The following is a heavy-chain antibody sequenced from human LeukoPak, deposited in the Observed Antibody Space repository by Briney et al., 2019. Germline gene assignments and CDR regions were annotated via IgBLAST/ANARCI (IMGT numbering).Heavy chain of an antibody. J-gene: IGHJ6*03. CDR1: GGSFSGYY. CDR3: ARGASSYSSSSDYYYYYYMDV. V-gene: IGHV4-34*01. Sequence: SETLSLTCAVYGGSFSGYYWSWIRQPPGKGLEWIGEINHSGSTNYNPSLKSRVTISVDTSKNQFSLKLSSVTAADTAVYYCARGASSYSSSSDYYYYYYMDVWGKGTTVTVSS. CDR2: INHSGST. D-gene: IGHD6-6*01.